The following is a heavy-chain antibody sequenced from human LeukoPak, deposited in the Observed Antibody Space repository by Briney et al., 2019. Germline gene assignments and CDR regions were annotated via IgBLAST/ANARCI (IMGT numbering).Heavy chain of an antibody. J-gene: IGHJ4*02. CDR3: ARSDFGVVIPFDY. V-gene: IGHV4-59*11. CDR1: GGSMSNLY. D-gene: IGHD3-3*01. Sequence: PSETLSLTCTVSGGSMSNLYWSWMRQSPQKGLEWIGYIHSSGSTNYNPSFRSRVSMSLDTSKSQFSLRLSSVTAADTAVYYCARSDFGVVIPFDYWGQGTLVTVSS. CDR2: IHSSGST.